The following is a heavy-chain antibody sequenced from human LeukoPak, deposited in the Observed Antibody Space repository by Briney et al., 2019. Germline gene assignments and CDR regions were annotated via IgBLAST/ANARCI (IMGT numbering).Heavy chain of an antibody. V-gene: IGHV1-2*02. CDR3: ARYYDFWSGYPNWFDP. D-gene: IGHD3-3*01. CDR1: GYTFTAHY. CDR2: INPNSGGT. J-gene: IGHJ5*02. Sequence: ASVKVSCKASGYTFTAHYLHWARQAPGQGLEWVGWINPNSGGTNYAQKFQGRVTMTRDTSISTAYMELSRLRSDDTAVYYCARYYDFWSGYPNWFDPWGQGTLVTVSS.